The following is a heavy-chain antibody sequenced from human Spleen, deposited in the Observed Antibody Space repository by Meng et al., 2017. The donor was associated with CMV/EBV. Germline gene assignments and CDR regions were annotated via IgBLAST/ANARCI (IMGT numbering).Heavy chain of an antibody. CDR3: ARDGGAIDFDY. CDR1: GYTFSSYG. CDR2: IIPIFGTA. D-gene: IGHD3-16*02. V-gene: IGHV1-69*05. Sequence: SVKVSCKASGYTFSSYGISWVRQAPGQGLEWMGGIIPIFGTANYAQKFQGRVTITTDESTSTAYMELSSLRSEDTAVYFCARDGGAIDFDYWGQGTLVTVSS. J-gene: IGHJ4*02.